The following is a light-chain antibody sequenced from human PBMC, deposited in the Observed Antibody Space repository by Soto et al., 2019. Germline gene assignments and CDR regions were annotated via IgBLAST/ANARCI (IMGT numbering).Light chain of an antibody. V-gene: IGLV1-47*01. CDR2: RAD. CDR3: AVWDDIVSGLV. J-gene: IGLJ2*01. CDR1: SSNIGSNY. Sequence: QSVLTQPPSASGTPGQTVTISCSGRSSNIGSNYVYWYQQLPGTAPRLLMYRADQRPSGVPDRFSGSKSGTSASLAISGLRSEDESEYYCAVWDDIVSGLVFGGGTKLTVL.